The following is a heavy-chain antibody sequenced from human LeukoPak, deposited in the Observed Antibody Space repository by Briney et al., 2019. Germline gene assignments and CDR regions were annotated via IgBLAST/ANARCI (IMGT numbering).Heavy chain of an antibody. V-gene: IGHV1-18*01. J-gene: IGHJ5*02. Sequence: ASVKVSCKASGYTFTKYGITWVRQAPGQGLEWMGWISTYNGNTNYAQKLQGRVTMTTDTSTSTAYMELRSLISDDAAVYYCARTENWFDPWGQGILVTVSS. CDR1: GYTFTKYG. CDR2: ISTYNGNT. CDR3: ARTENWFDP.